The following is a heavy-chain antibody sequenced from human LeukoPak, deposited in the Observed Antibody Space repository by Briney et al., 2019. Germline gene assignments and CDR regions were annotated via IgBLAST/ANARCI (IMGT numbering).Heavy chain of an antibody. D-gene: IGHD1-1*01. Sequence: PSETLSLTCAVYGGSFSGYYWTWIRQPPGKGLEWIGGIIHSGRVNYNPSLKSRVTISVDTSKNQFSLKLNSVTAADTAMYYCARGTSTETTSYWGQGTLVTVSS. J-gene: IGHJ4*02. CDR1: GGSFSGYY. CDR3: ARGTSTETTSY. CDR2: IIHSGRV. V-gene: IGHV4-34*01.